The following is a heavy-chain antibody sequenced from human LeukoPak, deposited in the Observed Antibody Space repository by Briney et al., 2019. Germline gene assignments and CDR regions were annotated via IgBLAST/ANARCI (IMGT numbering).Heavy chain of an antibody. J-gene: IGHJ4*02. Sequence: GASVKVSCKASGYTLTNYAIHWVRQAPGQRLEWMGWFNSDTGNTEYSQKFQGRVSITRDTSANTAYMELNRLRPEDTAVFYCERGGPNKSGWTLDYWGQGTLVTVSS. CDR3: ERGGPNKSGWTLDY. CDR2: FNSDTGNT. V-gene: IGHV1-3*01. D-gene: IGHD6-19*01. CDR1: GYTLTNYA.